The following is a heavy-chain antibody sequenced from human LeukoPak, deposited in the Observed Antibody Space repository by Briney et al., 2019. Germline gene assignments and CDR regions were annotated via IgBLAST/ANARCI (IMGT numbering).Heavy chain of an antibody. D-gene: IGHD2-15*01. CDR2: ISDDSSFT. V-gene: IGHV3-23*01. CDR1: GLRFRSYA. J-gene: IGHJ4*02. Sequence: GGSLRLSCVASGLRFRSYAMNWVRQAPGKGLECISTISDDSSFTYYADSVKGRSAISRDDSKNTLYLQMNNLKVEDTAVYYCAKGRCSGVGCDSFHSWGQGALVAVSS. CDR3: AKGRCSGVGCDSFHS.